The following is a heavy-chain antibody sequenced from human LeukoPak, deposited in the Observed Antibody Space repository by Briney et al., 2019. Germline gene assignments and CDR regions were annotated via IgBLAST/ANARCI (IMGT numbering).Heavy chain of an antibody. CDR1: GYTFTGYY. CDR2: INPNTGGT. CDR3: TRAFVTTSLDY. D-gene: IGHD4-17*01. V-gene: IGHV1-2*02. J-gene: IGHJ4*02. Sequence: GASVKVSCKASGYTFTGYYVHWVRQAPGQDLHWMGWINPNTGGTNYAQKFQGRVTVTSDTSISTAYMELSRLRSYDTAVYYCTRAFVTTSLDYWGQGTLVTVSS.